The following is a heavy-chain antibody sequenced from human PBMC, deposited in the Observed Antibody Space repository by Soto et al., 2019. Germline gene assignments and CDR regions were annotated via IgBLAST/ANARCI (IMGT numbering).Heavy chain of an antibody. CDR2: ISHDGSNK. V-gene: IGHV3-30*18. D-gene: IGHD3-22*01. CDR3: AKDDSNRWYNYYAMDV. CDR1: GFTFYKYG. J-gene: IGHJ6*02. Sequence: QVQLVESGGGVVQPVRSLRLSCAASGFTFYKYGMHWVRQAPGKGLEWVALISHDGSNKYYVDSVKGRFTIARDNSKNTVFLQMNSLRPEDTALYFCAKDDSNRWYNYYAMDVWGQGTTVTVSS.